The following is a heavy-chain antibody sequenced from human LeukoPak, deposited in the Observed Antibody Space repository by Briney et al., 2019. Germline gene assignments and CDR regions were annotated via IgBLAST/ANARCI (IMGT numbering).Heavy chain of an antibody. D-gene: IGHD3-3*01. CDR2: ISAYNGNT. V-gene: IGHV1-18*01. CDR1: GYTFTSYG. J-gene: IGHJ4*02. CDR3: ARYIDFWSRYYTEHDFDY. Sequence: ASVKVSCKASGYTFTSYGISWVRQAPGQGLEWMGWISAYNGNTNYAQKVQGRVTMTTDTSTSTAYMERRSLSSDDTAVYYCARYIDFWSRYYTEHDFDYWGQGTLLTVSS.